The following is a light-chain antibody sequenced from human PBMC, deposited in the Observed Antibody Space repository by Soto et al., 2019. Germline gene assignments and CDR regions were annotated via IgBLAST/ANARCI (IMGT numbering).Light chain of an antibody. CDR2: DAS. Sequence: DIQMTQSPSSLSASVGDRVTITCRASQSISSYLNRYQQKPGKAPKLLIYDASSLESGVPSRFSGSGSGTEFTLTISSLQPDDFATYYCQQYNSYSGTFGQGTKVDIK. CDR1: QSISSY. CDR3: QQYNSYSGT. V-gene: IGKV1-5*01. J-gene: IGKJ1*01.